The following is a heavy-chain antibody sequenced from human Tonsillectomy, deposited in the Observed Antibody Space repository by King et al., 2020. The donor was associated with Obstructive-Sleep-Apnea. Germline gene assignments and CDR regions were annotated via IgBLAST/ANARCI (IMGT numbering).Heavy chain of an antibody. CDR2: ISSSGTTI. CDR1: GFTFSSYS. D-gene: IGHD1-26*01. J-gene: IGHJ5*02. CDR3: GRDSQGGSNGKWFDP. V-gene: IGHV3-48*04. Sequence: VQLVESGGGLVQPGGSLRLSCAASGFTFSSYSMNWVRQAPGKGLEWVSYISSSGTTIYYADSVEGRFTISRDNAKNSLYLQMNSLSAEDTAVYYCGRDSQGGSNGKWFDPWGQGTLVTVSS.